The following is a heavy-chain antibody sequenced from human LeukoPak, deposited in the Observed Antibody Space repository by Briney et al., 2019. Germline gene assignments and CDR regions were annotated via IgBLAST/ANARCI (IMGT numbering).Heavy chain of an antibody. CDR2: ISSSGGTI. CDR1: GFTFSSYE. CDR3: ARETPPSITMIVVVTLSGMDV. J-gene: IGHJ6*04. Sequence: GGSLRLSCAASGFTFSSYEMNWVRQAPGKGLEWVSYISSSGGTIYYADSVKGRFTISRDNAKNSLYLQMNSLRAEDTAVYYCARETPPSITMIVVVTLSGMDVWGKGTTVTVSS. D-gene: IGHD3-22*01. V-gene: IGHV3-48*03.